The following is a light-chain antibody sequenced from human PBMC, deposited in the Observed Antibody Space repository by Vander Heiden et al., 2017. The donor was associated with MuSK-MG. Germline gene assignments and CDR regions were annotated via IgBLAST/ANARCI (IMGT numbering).Light chain of an antibody. CDR1: SSDVGSYTF. CDR2: EAS. CDR3: CSYAGSATYV. V-gene: IGLV2-23*01. Sequence: QSALTQPASVSGSPGQSITISCTGTSSDVGSYTFVSWYQQHPGKAPKLIIFEASKRPSGLSNRFSGSKSGNTASLTISGLQAEDEADYYCCSYAGSATYVFGTGTKVTVL. J-gene: IGLJ1*01.